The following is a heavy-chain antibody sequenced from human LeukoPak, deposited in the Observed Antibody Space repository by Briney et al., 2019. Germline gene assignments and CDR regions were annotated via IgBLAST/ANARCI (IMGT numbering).Heavy chain of an antibody. V-gene: IGHV3-11*01. CDR2: ISSSGSTI. J-gene: IGHJ4*02. Sequence: PGGSLRLSCAASGFTYSDYYMSWIRQAPGKGLEWVSYISSSGSTIYYADSVKGRFTISRDNAKNSLYLQMNSLRAEDTAVYYCARDTPDYYDSSGSGLDYWGQGTLVTVSS. CDR3: ARDTPDYYDSSGSGLDY. D-gene: IGHD3-22*01. CDR1: GFTYSDYY.